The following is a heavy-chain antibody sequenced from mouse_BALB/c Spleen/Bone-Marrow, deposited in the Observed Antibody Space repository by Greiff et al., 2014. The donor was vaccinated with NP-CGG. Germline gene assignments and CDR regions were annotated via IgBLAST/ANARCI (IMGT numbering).Heavy chain of an antibody. D-gene: IGHD1-3*01. CDR2: ISSGGSYT. V-gene: IGHV5-6*01. CDR1: GFTFSNYG. CDR3: ARLTPDYAMDY. Sequence: EVMLVESGGDLVKPGGSLKLSCAASGFTFSNYGMSWVRQTPDKRLEWVATISSGGSYTCFPDSVKGRFTISRDNAKNTLYLQMNSLKSEDAAMYYCARLTPDYAMDYWGQGTSVTVSS. J-gene: IGHJ4*01.